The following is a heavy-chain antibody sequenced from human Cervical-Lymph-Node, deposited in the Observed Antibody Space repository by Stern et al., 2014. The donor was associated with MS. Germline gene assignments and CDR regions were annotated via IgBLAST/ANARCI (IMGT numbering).Heavy chain of an antibody. CDR1: GFSLTSSGMS. J-gene: IGHJ4*02. CDR3: ARTALGAWLYFDY. V-gene: IGHV2-70*04. Sequence: QVTLKESGPALVKRTQTLTLTCSFSGFSLTSSGMSVSWIRQTPGKALEWLARIDWDDEKYYSTSLETRLTISKDTSENQVVLTVANMGPIDTGTYYCARTALGAWLYFDYWGQGALITVSS. D-gene: IGHD3-10*01. CDR2: IDWDDEK.